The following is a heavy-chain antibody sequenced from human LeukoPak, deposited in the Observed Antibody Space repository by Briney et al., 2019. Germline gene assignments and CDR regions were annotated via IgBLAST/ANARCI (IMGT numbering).Heavy chain of an antibody. J-gene: IGHJ5*02. Sequence: ASVKVSCKASGYTFTIYALHWVRQAPGQRLEWMAWINVGNGNTKYSQKFQGRVTISRDTSASTAYMEVRSLRSEDTAVYYCARDPTAGSRDWYAWFDPWGQGTLVTVSS. V-gene: IGHV1-3*01. CDR1: GYTFTIYA. CDR3: ARDPTAGSRDWYAWFDP. D-gene: IGHD6-19*01. CDR2: INVGNGNT.